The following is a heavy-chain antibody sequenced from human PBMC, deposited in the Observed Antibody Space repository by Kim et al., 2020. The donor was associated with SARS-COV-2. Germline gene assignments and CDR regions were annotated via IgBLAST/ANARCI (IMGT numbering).Heavy chain of an antibody. CDR1: GFTFSSYS. CDR3: ARDPNYYYDFWSGYSNYSTFLYYYYGMDV. Sequence: GGSLRLSCAASGFTFSSYSMNWVRQAPGKGLEWVSYISSSSSTIYYADSVKGRFTISRDNAKNSLYLQMNSLRDEDTAVYYCARDPNYYYDFWSGYSNYSTFLYYYYGMDVWGQGTTVTVSS. V-gene: IGHV3-48*02. D-gene: IGHD3-3*01. J-gene: IGHJ6*02. CDR2: ISSSSSTI.